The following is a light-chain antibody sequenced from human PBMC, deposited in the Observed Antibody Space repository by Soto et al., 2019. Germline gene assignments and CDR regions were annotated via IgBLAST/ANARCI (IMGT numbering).Light chain of an antibody. CDR2: DVI. Sequence: QSALTQPASVSGSPGQSVAISCTGTTSDVGGYNYVSWYQQHPGKAPKLIIQDVINRPSGVSDRFSGSKSGNTASLTISGLQAEDEADYYCSSYTSTSTYVFGRGTKLTVL. J-gene: IGLJ1*01. CDR1: TSDVGGYNY. CDR3: SSYTSTSTYV. V-gene: IGLV2-14*01.